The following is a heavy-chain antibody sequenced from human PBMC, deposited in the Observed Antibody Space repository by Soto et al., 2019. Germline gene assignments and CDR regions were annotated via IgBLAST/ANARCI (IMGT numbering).Heavy chain of an antibody. CDR1: GGSISSYY. Sequence: PSETLSLTCTVSGGSISSYYWSWIRQPPGKGLEWIGYIYYSGSTNYNPSLKSRVTISVDTSQNRFSLKLSSVTAADTAVYYCAREHYGAGLQYFDSWGQRTVVTVSS. CDR2: IYYSGST. CDR3: AREHYGAGLQYFDS. J-gene: IGHJ4*02. V-gene: IGHV4-59*01. D-gene: IGHD4-17*01.